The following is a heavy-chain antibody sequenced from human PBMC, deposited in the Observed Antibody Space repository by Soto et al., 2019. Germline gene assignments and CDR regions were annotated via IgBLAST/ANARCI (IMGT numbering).Heavy chain of an antibody. D-gene: IGHD3-10*01. CDR2: ISKDGGSE. Sequence: QVQLVESGGGVVQPGRSLRLSCASSGFTLSLYPLHWVRQPPGKGLEWVAVISKDGGSEYYADSVRGRFTISRDHSKSTLYLEMNSLRTEDTAVYFCARDVGFAELSARIYYYYGMDVWGRGTTVTVSS. CDR3: ARDVGFAELSARIYYYYGMDV. V-gene: IGHV3-30*04. CDR1: GFTLSLYP. J-gene: IGHJ6*02.